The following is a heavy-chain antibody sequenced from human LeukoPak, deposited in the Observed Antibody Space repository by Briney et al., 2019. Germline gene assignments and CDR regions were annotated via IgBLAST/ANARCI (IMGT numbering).Heavy chain of an antibody. CDR1: GFTFSNAW. Sequence: PGGSLRLSCAASGFTFSNAWMSWVRQAPGKGLEWVGRIKSKTDGGTTDYAAPVKGRFTISRDDSKNTLYLQMNSLKTEDTAMYYCTTDEYYDSSGSYYGLEFDYWGQGTLVTVSS. D-gene: IGHD3-22*01. CDR3: TTDEYYDSSGSYYGLEFDY. CDR2: IKSKTDGGTT. J-gene: IGHJ4*02. V-gene: IGHV3-15*01.